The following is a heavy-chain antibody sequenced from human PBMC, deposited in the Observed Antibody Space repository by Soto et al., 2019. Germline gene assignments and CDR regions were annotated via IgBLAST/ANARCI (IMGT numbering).Heavy chain of an antibody. CDR1: GGSLSGSRDF. CDR2: VYDRGST. Sequence: QLQLQEAGPGLVRPSETLSLTCTVSGGSLSGSRDFWGWVRQPPGKGLEWLGTVYDRGSTFYNPPLWSRAAISFITSIDQFSLRLMSDTAADTAMYSFARRAFYGSATDYWGQGTLVTVSS. J-gene: IGHJ4*02. V-gene: IGHV4-39*01. CDR3: ARRAFYGSATDY. D-gene: IGHD3-10*01.